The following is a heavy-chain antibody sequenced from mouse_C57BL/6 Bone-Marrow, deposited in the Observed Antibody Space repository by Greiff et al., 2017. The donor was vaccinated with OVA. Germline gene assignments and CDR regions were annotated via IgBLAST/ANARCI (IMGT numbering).Heavy chain of an antibody. CDR2: IDPETGGT. CDR1: GYTFTDYE. Sequence: QVQLQQSGAELVRPGASVTLSCKASGYTFTDYEMHWVKQTPVHGLEWIGAIDPETGGTAYNQKFKGKAILTADKSSSTAYMELRSLTSEDSAVYYCTAYYYGSSLDYWGQGTTLTVSS. V-gene: IGHV1-15*01. D-gene: IGHD1-1*01. CDR3: TAYYYGSSLDY. J-gene: IGHJ2*01.